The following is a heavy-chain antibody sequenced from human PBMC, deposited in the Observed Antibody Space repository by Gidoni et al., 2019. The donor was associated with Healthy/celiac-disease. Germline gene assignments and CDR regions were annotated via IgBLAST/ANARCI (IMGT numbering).Heavy chain of an antibody. J-gene: IGHJ5*02. D-gene: IGHD2-2*01. V-gene: IGHV4-31*03. CDR2: IYYSGST. CDR1: GGSIRRGGYY. Sequence: QVQLQESGPGLVKPSQTLSLTCTVSGGSIRRGGYYWSCIRPHPGKGLEWIGYIYYSGSTYYNPSLKSRVTISVDTSKNQFSLKLSSVTAADTAVYYCAREEDIVVVPAAIERIGTPTELAGGWFDPWGQGTLVTVSS. CDR3: AREEDIVVVPAAIERIGTPTELAGGWFDP.